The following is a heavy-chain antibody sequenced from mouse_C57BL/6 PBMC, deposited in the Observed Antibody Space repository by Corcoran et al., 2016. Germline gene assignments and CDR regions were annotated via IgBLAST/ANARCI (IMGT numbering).Heavy chain of an antibody. CDR3: ARWSYYYGSSYAWFAY. J-gene: IGHJ3*01. Sequence: QVQLQQSGPELVKPGASVKISCKASGYTFTDYYINWVKQRPGQGLEWIGWIFPGSGSTYYNEKFKGKATLTVDKSSSTAYMLLSSLTSEDSAVYFCARWSYYYGSSYAWFAYWGQGTLVTVSA. CDR2: IFPGSGST. CDR1: GYTFTDYY. D-gene: IGHD1-1*01. V-gene: IGHV1-75*01.